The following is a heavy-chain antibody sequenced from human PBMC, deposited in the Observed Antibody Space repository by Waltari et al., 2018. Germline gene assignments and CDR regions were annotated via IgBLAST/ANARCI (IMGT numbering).Heavy chain of an antibody. V-gene: IGHV4-34*01. J-gene: IGHJ6*02. Sequence: QLQQWGXGPXXPSEXLSLTCXIYDGSFSFXYLTWVRQSPGKGLEWIGEINRSGNXNYNPXLKSRVIISVXTSKNQFSLKLNSVTAAXTAVYYCAXCRGWXSNETYVYGMDXWGQGTTVIVSS. CDR3: AXCRGWXSNETYVYGMDX. D-gene: IGHD6-19*01. CDR2: INRSGNX. CDR1: DGSFSFXY.